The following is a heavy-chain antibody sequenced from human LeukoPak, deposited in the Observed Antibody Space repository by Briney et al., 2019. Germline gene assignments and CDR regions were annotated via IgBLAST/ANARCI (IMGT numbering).Heavy chain of an antibody. CDR3: ARGGRNQLLYETWFDP. V-gene: IGHV1-46*03. Sequence: ASVKVSCKASGYTFTSYYMHWVRQAPGQGLEWMGIINPSGGSTSYPQKFQGRVTMTRDTSTSTVYMELSSLRSEDTDVYYCARGGRNQLLYETWFDPWGQGTLVTVSS. D-gene: IGHD2-2*02. CDR2: INPSGGST. J-gene: IGHJ5*02. CDR1: GYTFTSYY.